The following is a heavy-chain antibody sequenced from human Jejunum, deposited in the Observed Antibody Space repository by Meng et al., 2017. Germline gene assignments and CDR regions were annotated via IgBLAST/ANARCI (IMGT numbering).Heavy chain of an antibody. CDR2: ISGSGSST. D-gene: IGHD2-21*02. CDR3: AKVRASCSGDCYAHVIGFDM. CDR1: GFIFSTYA. V-gene: IGHV3-23*01. J-gene: IGHJ3*02. Sequence: GEFLKILCAASGFIFSTYAMTWVRLAPGRGLEWVSGISGSGSSTFDADSVKGRFTISRDNSKNTLYLQMNSLRDEDTAVYYCAKVRASCSGDCYAHVIGFDMWGQGTMVTVSS.